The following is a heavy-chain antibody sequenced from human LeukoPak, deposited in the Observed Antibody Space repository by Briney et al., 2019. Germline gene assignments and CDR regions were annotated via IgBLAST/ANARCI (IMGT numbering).Heavy chain of an antibody. V-gene: IGHV3-23*01. CDR1: GFTFSHAW. CDR3: AKDFPSRVWGGAFDI. D-gene: IGHD3-16*01. J-gene: IGHJ3*02. CDR2: ISGSGGST. Sequence: GGSLRLSCAASGFTFSHAWMIWVRQAPGKGLEWVSAISGSGGSTYYADSVKGRFTISRDNSKNTLYLQMNSLRAEDTAVYYCAKDFPSRVWGGAFDIWGQGTMVTVSS.